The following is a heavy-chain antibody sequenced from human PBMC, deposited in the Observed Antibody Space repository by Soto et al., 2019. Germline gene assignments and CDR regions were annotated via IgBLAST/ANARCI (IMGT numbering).Heavy chain of an antibody. CDR2: IYYSGST. D-gene: IGHD3-10*01. V-gene: IGHV4-39*01. CDR3: ARHRRSTVRGPLGGYYYYYMDV. J-gene: IGHJ6*03. Sequence: SETLSLTCTVSGGSISSSSYYWGWIRQPPGKGLEWIGSIYYSGSTYYNPSLKSRVTITVDTSKNQFSLKLSSVTAADTAVYYCARHRRSTVRGPLGGYYYYYMDVWAKGTTVTVSS. CDR1: GGSISSSSYY.